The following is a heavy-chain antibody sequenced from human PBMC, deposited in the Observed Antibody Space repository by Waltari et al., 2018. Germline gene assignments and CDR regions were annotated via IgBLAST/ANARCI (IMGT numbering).Heavy chain of an antibody. CDR3: ARARPYDFWSGSSEYDY. D-gene: IGHD3-3*01. V-gene: IGHV4-38-2*02. Sequence: QVQLQESGPGLVKPSETLSLTCTVSGYSISSGSSRGWIRQPPGKGLEWIGSIYHSGGTYYNPSLKSRVTISVDTSKNQFSLKLSSVTAADTAVYYCARARPYDFWSGSSEYDYWGQGTLVTVSS. J-gene: IGHJ4*02. CDR1: GYSISSGSS. CDR2: IYHSGGT.